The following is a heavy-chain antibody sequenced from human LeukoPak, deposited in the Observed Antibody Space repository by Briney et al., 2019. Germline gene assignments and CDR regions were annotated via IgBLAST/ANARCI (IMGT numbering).Heavy chain of an antibody. CDR2: ISSSGSTI. Sequence: GGSLRLSCAASGFTFSDYYMSWIRQAPGKGLEWVSYISSSGSTIYYADSVKGRFTISRDNAKNSLYLQMNSLRAEDTAVYYCARDLSEVVRGVIADYWGQGTLVTVSS. D-gene: IGHD3-10*01. J-gene: IGHJ4*02. CDR3: ARDLSEVVRGVIADY. V-gene: IGHV3-11*04. CDR1: GFTFSDYY.